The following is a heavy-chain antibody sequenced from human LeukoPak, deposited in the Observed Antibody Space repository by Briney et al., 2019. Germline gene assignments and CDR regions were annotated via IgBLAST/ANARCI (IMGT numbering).Heavy chain of an antibody. CDR2: IYHSGSS. V-gene: IGHV4-39*07. CDR3: ARGQRHTGTTVYNFDY. Sequence: SETLSLTCTVSGGSISSSSYYWGWIRQPPGKGLEWIGSIYHSGSSYYNPSLKSRVTISVDTSKNQFSLKLSSVTAADTAVYYCARGQRHTGTTVYNFDYWGQGTLVTVSS. J-gene: IGHJ4*02. D-gene: IGHD4-17*01. CDR1: GGSISSSSYY.